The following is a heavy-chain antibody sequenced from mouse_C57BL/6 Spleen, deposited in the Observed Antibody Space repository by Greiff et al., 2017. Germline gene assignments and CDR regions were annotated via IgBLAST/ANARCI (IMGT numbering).Heavy chain of an antibody. D-gene: IGHD2-10*02. CDR2: IYPGDGDT. CDR1: GYAFSSSW. Sequence: QVQLQESGPELVKPGASVKISCKASGYAFSSSWMNWVKQRPGKGLEWIGRIYPGDGDTNYNGKFKGKATLTADKSSSTAYMQLSSLTSEDSAVYFCARDYLYGPGWLAYWGQGTLVTVSA. V-gene: IGHV1-82*01. J-gene: IGHJ3*01. CDR3: ARDYLYGPGWLAY.